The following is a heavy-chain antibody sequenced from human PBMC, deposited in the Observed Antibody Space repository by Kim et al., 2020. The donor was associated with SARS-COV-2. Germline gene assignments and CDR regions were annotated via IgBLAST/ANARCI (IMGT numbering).Heavy chain of an antibody. CDR2: MNPNSGNT. Sequence: ASVKVSCKASGYTFTSYDINWVRQATGQGLEWMGWMNPNSGNTGYAQKFQGRVTMTRNTSISTAYMELSSLRSEDTAVYYCARGGPSRYYDSSGYYPGDYWGQGTLVTVSS. J-gene: IGHJ4*02. V-gene: IGHV1-8*01. CDR1: GYTFTSYD. D-gene: IGHD3-22*01. CDR3: ARGGPSRYYDSSGYYPGDY.